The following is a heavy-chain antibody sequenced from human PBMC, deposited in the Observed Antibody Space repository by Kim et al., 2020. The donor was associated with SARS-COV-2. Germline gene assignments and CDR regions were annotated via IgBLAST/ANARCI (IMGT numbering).Heavy chain of an antibody. D-gene: IGHD3-16*01. V-gene: IGHV3-48*03. J-gene: IGHJ6*02. CDR1: GFTFSSYE. Sequence: GGSLRLSCAASGFTFSSYEMNWVRQAPGKGLEWVSYISSSGSTIYYADSVKGRFTISRDNAKNSLYLQMNSLRAEDTAVYYCAAQRDGGTWYYGMDVWGQGTTVTVSS. CDR2: ISSSGSTI. CDR3: AAQRDGGTWYYGMDV.